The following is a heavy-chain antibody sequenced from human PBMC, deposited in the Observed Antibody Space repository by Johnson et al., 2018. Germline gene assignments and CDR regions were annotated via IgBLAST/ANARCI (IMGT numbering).Heavy chain of an antibody. Sequence: QEQLQEAGPGLVKPSQTLSLTCTVSGGSISSGDYYWSWIRQPPGKGLEWIGYIYYSGSTYYNPSLKSRVTISVDTSKNQFSLKLSSVTAADTAVYYCARLSTGYNLPFWFDPWGQGTLVTVSS. V-gene: IGHV4-30-4*01. CDR1: GGSISSGDYY. J-gene: IGHJ5*02. CDR2: IYYSGST. D-gene: IGHD5-24*01. CDR3: ARLSTGYNLPFWFDP.